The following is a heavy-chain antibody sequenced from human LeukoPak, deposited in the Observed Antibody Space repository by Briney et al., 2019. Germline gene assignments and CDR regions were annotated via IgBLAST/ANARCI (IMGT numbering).Heavy chain of an antibody. Sequence: PGGSLRLSCAASGVTFSSYWMSWVRQAPGKGLEWVASISSSTIYIYYAGSVKGRFTISRDNAKNLVYLEMNSLRAEDTAVYYCARVPGEMGATLAYLDYWGQGTLVIVSS. CDR3: ARVPGEMGATLAYLDY. CDR2: ISSSTIYI. CDR1: GVTFSSYW. V-gene: IGHV3-21*01. D-gene: IGHD1-26*01. J-gene: IGHJ4*02.